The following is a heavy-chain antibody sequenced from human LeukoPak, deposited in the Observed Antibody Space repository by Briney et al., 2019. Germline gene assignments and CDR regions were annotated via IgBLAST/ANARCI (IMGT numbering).Heavy chain of an antibody. V-gene: IGHV4-30-4*07. CDR3: ARRLTMMEGDRAHDVFDI. CDR2: IYYSGTT. CDR1: GDSISSGTYS. Sequence: PSETLSLTCAVSGDSISSGTYSWSWIRQPPGKGLERIGYIYYSGTTYYNPSLKSRVIISVDTSKTQFSLKLSSVTAADTAVYFCARRLTMMEGDRAHDVFDIWGQGTMVTVSS. D-gene: IGHD3-22*01. J-gene: IGHJ3*02.